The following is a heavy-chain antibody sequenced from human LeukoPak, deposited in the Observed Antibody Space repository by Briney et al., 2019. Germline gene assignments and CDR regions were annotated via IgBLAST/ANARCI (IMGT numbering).Heavy chain of an antibody. J-gene: IGHJ6*03. Sequence: ASVKVSCKASGYTFTDYYMHWVRQAPGQGLEWMGWIITYNGNTYYSQKLQGRVTMTTDTSTSTAYMELRSLRSDDTAVYFCAKTTVTSEEYFYYYMDVWGKGTTVTVSS. CDR3: AKTTVTSEEYFYYYMDV. D-gene: IGHD4-17*01. CDR1: GYTFTDYY. V-gene: IGHV1-18*04. CDR2: IITYNGNT.